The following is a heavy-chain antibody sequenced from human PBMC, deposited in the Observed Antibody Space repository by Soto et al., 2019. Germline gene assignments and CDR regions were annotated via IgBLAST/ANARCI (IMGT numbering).Heavy chain of an antibody. Sequence: SETLSLTCTVSGGSISSYYWSWVRQPPGKELQYIGYIYYSGSTNYNPSLKSRVTISVDTSKNQFSLKLSSVTAADTAVYYCARDREFWGQGILVTVSS. CDR3: ARDREF. J-gene: IGHJ4*02. D-gene: IGHD3-10*01. CDR1: GGSISSYY. CDR2: IYYSGST. V-gene: IGHV4-59*01.